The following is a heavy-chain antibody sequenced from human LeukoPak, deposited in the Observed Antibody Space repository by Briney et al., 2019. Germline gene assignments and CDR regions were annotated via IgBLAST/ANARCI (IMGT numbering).Heavy chain of an antibody. V-gene: IGHV4-61*01. J-gene: IGHJ5*02. CDR1: VGSISSGSYY. D-gene: IGHD3-9*01. CDR3: ARADYDILTGPPPFNWFDP. Sequence: PSQTLSLTCTVSVGSISSGSYYWSWIRQPPGKGLEWIGYIYYSGSTNYNPSLKSRVTISVDTPKNQFSLKLSSVTAADTAVYYCARADYDILTGPPPFNWFDPWGQGTLVTVSS. CDR2: IYYSGST.